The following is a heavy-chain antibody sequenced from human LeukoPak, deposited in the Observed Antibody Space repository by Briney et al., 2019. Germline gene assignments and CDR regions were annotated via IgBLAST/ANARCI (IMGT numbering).Heavy chain of an antibody. CDR3: ARLVGSRSCSGGTCYSDN. D-gene: IGHD2-15*01. Sequence: PGGSLRLSCAGSGFTFSSNDMRWVRQPPGKGLEWVSYISITSKTIKYADSVKGRFTISRDNAKNSLYLQMNSLRDEDTAVYYCARLVGSRSCSGGTCYSDNWGQGTLVTVSS. J-gene: IGHJ4*02. CDR1: GFTFSSND. V-gene: IGHV3-48*02. CDR2: ISITSKTI.